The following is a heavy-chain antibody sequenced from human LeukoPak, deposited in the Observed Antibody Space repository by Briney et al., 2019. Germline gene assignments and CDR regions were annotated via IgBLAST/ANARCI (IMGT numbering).Heavy chain of an antibody. V-gene: IGHV3-7*05. Sequence: GGSLRLSCAASGFTSSSYWMTWVRQGPGKGLEWVATIDQVGSEKYYVDSVKGRFTISRDNAKNSLYLQMNSLRAEDTAVYYCARDALGYCSGGRCYSPFDFWGQGTLVTVSS. CDR3: ARDALGYCSGGRCYSPFDF. J-gene: IGHJ4*02. D-gene: IGHD2-15*01. CDR1: GFTSSSYW. CDR2: IDQVGSEK.